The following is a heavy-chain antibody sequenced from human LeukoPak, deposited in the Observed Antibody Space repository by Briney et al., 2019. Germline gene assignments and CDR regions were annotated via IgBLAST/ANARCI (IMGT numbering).Heavy chain of an antibody. CDR1: GGSISSSSYY. CDR2: ISGSGGST. J-gene: IGHJ4*02. V-gene: IGHV3-23*01. CDR3: AKSRLSYHSGFDY. Sequence: ETLSLTCTVSGGSISSSSYYWGWIRQPPGKGLEWVSAISGSGGSTYYADSEKGRFTISRDNSKNTLYLQMNSLRAEDTAVYYCAKSRLSYHSGFDYWGQGTLVTVSS. D-gene: IGHD1-26*01.